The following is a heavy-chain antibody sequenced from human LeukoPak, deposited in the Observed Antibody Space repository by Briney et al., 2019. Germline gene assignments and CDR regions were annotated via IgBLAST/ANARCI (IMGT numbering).Heavy chain of an antibody. J-gene: IGHJ4*02. D-gene: IGHD6-19*01. Sequence: GGSLRLSCAASGFTFSSYGMTWVRQAPGKGLEWVSYISSSSSTIYYADSVKGRFTISRDNSKNTLYLQMNSLRAEDTAVYYCARRSSNWGQGTLVTVSS. V-gene: IGHV3-48*01. CDR2: ISSSSSTI. CDR1: GFTFSSYG. CDR3: ARRSSN.